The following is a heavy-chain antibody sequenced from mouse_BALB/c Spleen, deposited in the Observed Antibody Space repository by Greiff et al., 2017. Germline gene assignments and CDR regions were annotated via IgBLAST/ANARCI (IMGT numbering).Heavy chain of an antibody. Sequence: VQLKESGPELVKPGASVKMSCKASGYTFTSYVMHWVKQKPGQGLEWIGYINPYNDGTKYNEKFKGKATLTSDKSSSTAYMELSSLTSEDSAVYYCARWAYGSSYDYWGQGTTLTVSS. CDR2: INPYNDGT. CDR1: GYTFTSYV. V-gene: IGHV1-14*01. CDR3: ARWAYGSSYDY. J-gene: IGHJ2*01. D-gene: IGHD1-1*01.